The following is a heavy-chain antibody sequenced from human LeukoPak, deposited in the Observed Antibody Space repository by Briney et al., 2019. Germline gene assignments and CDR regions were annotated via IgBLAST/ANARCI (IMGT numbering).Heavy chain of an antibody. CDR3: ARHYYGSGSHSDY. V-gene: IGHV5-51*01. CDR2: IYPGDSDT. D-gene: IGHD3-10*01. Sequence: GESLKISCKGSGYIFTSYWIGWARQLPGKGLEWMGIIYPGDSDTRYSPSFQGQVTISVDKSISTAYLQWSSLKASDTAMYYCARHYYGSGSHSDYWGQGTLVTVSS. J-gene: IGHJ4*02. CDR1: GYIFTSYW.